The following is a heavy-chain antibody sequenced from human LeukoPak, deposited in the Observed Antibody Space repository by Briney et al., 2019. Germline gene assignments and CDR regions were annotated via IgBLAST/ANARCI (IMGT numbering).Heavy chain of an antibody. Sequence: GRSLRLSCAASGFTFSSYGMHWVRKAPGKGLEWVAVIWYDGSDKYYADSVKGRFTISRENSKNTLYLQMNSLRAEDTAVYYCAREITVTSTTYFDYWGQGTLVTVSS. J-gene: IGHJ4*02. CDR1: GFTFSSYG. V-gene: IGHV3-33*01. CDR2: IWYDGSDK. CDR3: AREITVTSTTYFDY. D-gene: IGHD4-17*01.